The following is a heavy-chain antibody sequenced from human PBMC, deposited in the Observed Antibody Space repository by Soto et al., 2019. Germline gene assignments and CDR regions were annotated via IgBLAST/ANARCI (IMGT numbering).Heavy chain of an antibody. D-gene: IGHD2-2*01. J-gene: IGHJ5*02. CDR3: ASRYCSSTSCLEGWFDP. CDR2: ISAYNGNT. V-gene: IGHV1-18*04. Sequence: ASVKVSCKASGYTFTSYGISWVRQAPGQGLEWMGWISAYNGNTNYAQKLQGRVTMTTDTSTSTAYMELRSLRSDDTAMYYCASRYCSSTSCLEGWFDPWGQGXLVTVYS. CDR1: GYTFTSYG.